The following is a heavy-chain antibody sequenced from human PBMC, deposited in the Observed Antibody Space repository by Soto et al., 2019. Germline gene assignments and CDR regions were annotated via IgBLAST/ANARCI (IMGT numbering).Heavy chain of an antibody. V-gene: IGHV3-15*07. J-gene: IGHJ4*02. D-gene: IGHD3-16*01. CDR2: IESKTGGGTT. CDR3: TTHNGYARSPRFDD. CDR1: GIAFTYAS. Sequence: QLVESGGGLVRPGESLRLTCAVSGIAFTYASINWVRQVPGRGPEWVGRIESKTGGGTTDYAAPVKGRFTISRDDSTNKVFLHLDNVKGEDAGVYYCTTHNGYARSPRFDDWGQGTQVTVSS.